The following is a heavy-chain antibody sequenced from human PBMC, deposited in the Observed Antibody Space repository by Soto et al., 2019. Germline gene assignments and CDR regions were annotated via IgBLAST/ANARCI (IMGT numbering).Heavy chain of an antibody. J-gene: IGHJ3*02. CDR3: AREGLYDYIWGSYRYTGMAFDI. CDR2: ISSSGSTI. Sequence: GGSLRLSCAASGFTFSDYYMSWIRQAPGKGLEWVSYISSSGSTIYYADSVKGRFTISRDNAKNSLYLQMNSLRAEDTAVYYCAREGLYDYIWGSYRYTGMAFDIWGQGTMVTVSS. D-gene: IGHD3-16*02. CDR1: GFTFSDYY. V-gene: IGHV3-11*01.